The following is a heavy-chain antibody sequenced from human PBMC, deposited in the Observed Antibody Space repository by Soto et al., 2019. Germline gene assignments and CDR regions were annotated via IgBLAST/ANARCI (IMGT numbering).Heavy chain of an antibody. CDR2: VITIFGTA. J-gene: IGHJ5*02. Sequence: QVQLVQSGAEVKKPGSSVKVSCKASGGTFSSYAISWVRQAPGQGLEWMGGVITIFGTANYAQKFQGRVTITADESTSTAYMELSSLRAEDTAVYYCAETKRGYSVRTNAYNWFDPWGQGTLVTVSS. CDR3: AETKRGYSVRTNAYNWFDP. V-gene: IGHV1-69*01. CDR1: GGTFSSYA. D-gene: IGHD5-12*01.